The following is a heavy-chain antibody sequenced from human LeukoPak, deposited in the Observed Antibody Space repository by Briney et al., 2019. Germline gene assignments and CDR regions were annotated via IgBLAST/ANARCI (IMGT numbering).Heavy chain of an antibody. CDR2: IIPIFGTA. J-gene: IGHJ3*02. D-gene: IGHD3-22*01. V-gene: IGHV1-69*06. CDR3: ARAGRPYYYDSSGYRYDAFDI. Sequence: SVKVSCKASGGTFSSYAISWVRQAPGQGLEWMGGIIPIFGTANYAQKFQGRVTITADKSTSTAYMELSSLRSEDTAVYYCARAGRPYYYDSSGYRYDAFDIWGQGTMVTVSS. CDR1: GGTFSSYA.